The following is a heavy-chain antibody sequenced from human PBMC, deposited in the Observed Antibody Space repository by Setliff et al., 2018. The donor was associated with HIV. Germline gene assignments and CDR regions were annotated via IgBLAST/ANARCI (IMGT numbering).Heavy chain of an antibody. D-gene: IGHD3-10*01. Sequence: PSETLSLTCTVYGGSFSSYYWSWIRQPPGKGLEWIGEINHSGSTNYNPSLKSRVTISIDTSKNQSSLKLSSVTAADTAVYYCARGMVRGLRWNYWGQGTLVTVSS. CDR2: INHSGST. J-gene: IGHJ4*02. CDR3: ARGMVRGLRWNY. V-gene: IGHV4-34*01. CDR1: GGSFSSYY.